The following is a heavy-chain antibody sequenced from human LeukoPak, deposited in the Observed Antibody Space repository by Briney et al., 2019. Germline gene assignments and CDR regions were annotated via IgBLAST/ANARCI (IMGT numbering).Heavy chain of an antibody. V-gene: IGHV3-64*01. CDR3: ARVVEMATIDY. J-gene: IGHJ4*02. Sequence: GSLRLSCVASGFTFSSYAMHWVRQAPGKGLEYVSAISSNGGSTYYANSVKGRFTISRDNSKNTLYLQMGSPRAEDMAVYYCARVVEMATIDYWGQGTLVTVSS. D-gene: IGHD5-24*01. CDR1: GFTFSSYA. CDR2: ISSNGGST.